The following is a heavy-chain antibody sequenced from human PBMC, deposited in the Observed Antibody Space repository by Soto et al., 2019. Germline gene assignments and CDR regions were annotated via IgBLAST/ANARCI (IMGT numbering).Heavy chain of an antibody. CDR2: ISVSGANT. V-gene: IGHV3-23*01. Sequence: EVQLLESGGGLVQPGGSLRLSCAVSGFTFSSYSFSWVRQPPGKGLEWIARISVSGANTHYADSVKGRFTVSRDNSKNTLYLQMNNLRAEDTAVYYCAKFSRNIKNWFDPWGQGTLVTVSS. CDR1: GFTFSSYS. J-gene: IGHJ5*02. CDR3: AKFSRNIKNWFDP.